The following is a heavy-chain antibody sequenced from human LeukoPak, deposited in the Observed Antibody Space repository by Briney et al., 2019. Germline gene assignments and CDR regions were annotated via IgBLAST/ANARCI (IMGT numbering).Heavy chain of an antibody. CDR2: TYYRSKWCN. CDR3: ARAATTGTTLGDPVDY. D-gene: IGHD1-1*01. CDR1: GDSVSSNSAA. J-gene: IGHJ4*02. Sequence: SQTLSLTCAISGDSVSSNSAAWNWIRQSPSRGLEWLGRTYYRSKWCNDYAVSVKSRITIKPDTSKNQFSLQLNSVTPEDTAVYYCARAATTGTTLGDPVDYWGQGTLVTVSS. V-gene: IGHV6-1*01.